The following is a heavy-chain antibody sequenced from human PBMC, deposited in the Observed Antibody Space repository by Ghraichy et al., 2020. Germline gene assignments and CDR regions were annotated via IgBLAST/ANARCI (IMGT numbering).Heavy chain of an antibody. CDR1: GGSISSYY. CDR2: IYYSGST. D-gene: IGHD5-24*01. Sequence: ESLNISCTVSGGSISSYYWSWIRQPPGKGLEWIGYIYYSGSTNYNPSLKSRVTISVDTSKNQFSLKLSSVTAADTAVYYCARGGRWLQLYYFDYWGQGTLVTVSS. V-gene: IGHV4-59*01. CDR3: ARGGRWLQLYYFDY. J-gene: IGHJ4*02.